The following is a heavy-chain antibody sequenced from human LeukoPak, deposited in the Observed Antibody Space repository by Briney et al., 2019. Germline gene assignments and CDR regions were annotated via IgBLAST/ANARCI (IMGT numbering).Heavy chain of an antibody. CDR3: ARFGGGAAMGDVDY. CDR1: GGSISSYY. D-gene: IGHD5-18*01. V-gene: IGHV4-59*01. Sequence: SETLSLTCTVSGGSISSYYWSWIRQPPGKGLEWIGYIYYSGSTNYNPSLKSRVTISVDTSKNQFSLKLSSVTAADTALYYCARFGGGAAMGDVDYWGQGTLVTVSS. CDR2: IYYSGST. J-gene: IGHJ4*02.